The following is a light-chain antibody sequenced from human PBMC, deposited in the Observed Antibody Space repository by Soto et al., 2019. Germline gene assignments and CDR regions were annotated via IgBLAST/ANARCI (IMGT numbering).Light chain of an antibody. V-gene: IGKV3-20*01. Sequence: EIVLTQTPGTLSLSPGERGTLSCRASQRVSNSLVAWYQQKPGQAPRPLISAASSRATGIPDRFSGSGSGTDFTLTISSLEPEDFAVYYCQTYGDSLFTFGPGTNLETK. CDR1: QRVSNSL. J-gene: IGKJ3*01. CDR2: AAS. CDR3: QTYGDSLFT.